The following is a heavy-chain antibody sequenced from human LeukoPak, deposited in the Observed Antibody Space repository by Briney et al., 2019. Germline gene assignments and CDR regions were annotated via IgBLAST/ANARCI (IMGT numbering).Heavy chain of an antibody. V-gene: IGHV4-59*01. CDR1: GGSISSYY. J-gene: IGHJ4*02. CDR2: IYYSGST. Sequence: HPSETLSLTCTVSGGSISSYYWSWIRQPPGKGLEWIGYIYYSGSTNYNPSLKSRVTISVDTSKNQFSLKLSSVTAADTAVYYCAIWVNGYISGFHYWGQGTLVTVSS. D-gene: IGHD5-18*01. CDR3: AIWVNGYISGFHY.